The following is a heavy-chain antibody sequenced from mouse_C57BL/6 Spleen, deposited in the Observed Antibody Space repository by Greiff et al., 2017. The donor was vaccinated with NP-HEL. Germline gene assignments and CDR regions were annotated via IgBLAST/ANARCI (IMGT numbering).Heavy chain of an antibody. CDR2: ISSGGSYT. V-gene: IGHV5-6*01. CDR3: ARGDGDYDGFDY. D-gene: IGHD2-4*01. Sequence: EVKLVESGGDLVKPGGSLKLSCAASGFTFSSYGMSWVRQTPDKRLEWVATISSGGSYTYYPDSVKGRFTISRDNAKNTLYLQMSSLKSEDTAMYYCARGDGDYDGFDYWGQGTTLTVSS. J-gene: IGHJ2*01. CDR1: GFTFSSYG.